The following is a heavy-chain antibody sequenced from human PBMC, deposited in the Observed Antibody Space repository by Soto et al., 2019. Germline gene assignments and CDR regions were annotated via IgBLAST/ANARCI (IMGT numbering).Heavy chain of an antibody. V-gene: IGHV4-39*01. D-gene: IGHD4-17*01. CDR3: ARHFDYPAAFDI. Sequence: QLELQESGPRLVKPSETLSLTCTVSGGSISSSIYYWGWIRQPPGMGLEWIGSIYYSGSTNCNPSLKSRITMSVDTSSNQFSLRLTSVTAADTAVYYCARHFDYPAAFDIWGQGTVVTVSS. J-gene: IGHJ3*02. CDR1: GGSISSSIYY. CDR2: IYYSGST.